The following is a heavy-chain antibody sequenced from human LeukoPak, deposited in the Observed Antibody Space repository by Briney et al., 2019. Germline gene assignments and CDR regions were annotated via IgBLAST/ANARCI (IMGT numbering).Heavy chain of an antibody. Sequence: ASVKVSCKASGGTFSSYAISWVRQAPGQGLEWMGGIIPIFGTANYAQKFQGRVTITADESTSTAYMELSSLSPEDTAIYYCARGKGYSYVYGTDYWGQGTLVTVSS. CDR3: ARGKGYSYVYGTDY. CDR2: IIPIFGTA. J-gene: IGHJ4*02. CDR1: GGTFSSYA. D-gene: IGHD5-18*01. V-gene: IGHV1-69*13.